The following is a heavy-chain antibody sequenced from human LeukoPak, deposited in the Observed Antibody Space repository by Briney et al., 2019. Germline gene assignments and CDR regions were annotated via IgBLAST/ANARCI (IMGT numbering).Heavy chain of an antibody. D-gene: IGHD3-3*01. CDR3: ARDLGYYDFWSGYYYDY. Sequence: GGSLRLSCAASGFTFDGYAMHWVRQAPWKGLEWVSGISWNSGSIGYADSVKGRFTISRDNAKNSLYLQMSSLRAEDTAVYYCARDLGYYDFWSGYYYDYWGQGTLVTVSS. CDR2: ISWNSGSI. V-gene: IGHV3-9*01. CDR1: GFTFDGYA. J-gene: IGHJ4*02.